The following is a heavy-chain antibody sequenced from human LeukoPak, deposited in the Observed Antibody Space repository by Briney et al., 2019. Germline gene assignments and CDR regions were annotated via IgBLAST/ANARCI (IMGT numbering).Heavy chain of an antibody. Sequence: GGSLRLSCAASGFTFSSYWMSWVRQAPGKGLEWVANIKQDGSEKYYVDSVKGRFTISRDNAKNSLYLQMNSLRAEDTAVYYCARAAHYYDSSGYTYWGQGTLVTVSS. CDR1: GFTFSSYW. D-gene: IGHD3-22*01. J-gene: IGHJ4*02. CDR3: ARAAHYYDSSGYTY. CDR2: IKQDGSEK. V-gene: IGHV3-7*03.